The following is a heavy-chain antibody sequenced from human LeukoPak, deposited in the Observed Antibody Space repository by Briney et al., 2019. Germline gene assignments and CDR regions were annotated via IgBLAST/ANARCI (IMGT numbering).Heavy chain of an antibody. J-gene: IGHJ4*02. CDR1: GFTFSSYW. V-gene: IGHV3-74*01. CDR3: ARDSSGYYPTDY. D-gene: IGHD3-22*01. CDR2: INSDGSSA. Sequence: GGSLRLSCAASGFTFSSYWMHWVRQAPGKGLVWVSRINSDGSSASYADSVKGRFTISRDNAKNTLYLQMNSLRAEDTAVYYCARDSSGYYPTDYWGQGTLVTVSS.